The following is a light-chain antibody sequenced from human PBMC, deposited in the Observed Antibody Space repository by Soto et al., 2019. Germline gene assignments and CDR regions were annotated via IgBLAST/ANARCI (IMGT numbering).Light chain of an antibody. CDR3: QQYNDWWT. CDR1: QSVSNN. CDR2: GAS. Sequence: EIVMTQSPDTLSVSPGERATLSCRASQSVSNNLAWYHQKPGQAPRLLIFGASTRATGIPARFSGSGSGTEFTPNISSLQSEDFAVYYCQQYNDWWTFGQGTKVEIK. V-gene: IGKV3-15*01. J-gene: IGKJ1*01.